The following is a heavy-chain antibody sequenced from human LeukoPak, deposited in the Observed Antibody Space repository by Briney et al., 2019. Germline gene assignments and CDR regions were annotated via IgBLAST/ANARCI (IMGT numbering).Heavy chain of an antibody. CDR3: AKDLDPYSSSWYFQH. Sequence: GGSLRLSCAASGFTFSSYGMHWVRQAPGKGLEWVAFIRYDGSNKYYADSVKGRFTISRDNSKNTLYLQMNSLRAEDTAVYYCAKDLDPYSSSWYFQHWGQGTLVTVSS. J-gene: IGHJ1*01. CDR2: IRYDGSNK. V-gene: IGHV3-30*02. D-gene: IGHD6-13*01. CDR1: GFTFSSYG.